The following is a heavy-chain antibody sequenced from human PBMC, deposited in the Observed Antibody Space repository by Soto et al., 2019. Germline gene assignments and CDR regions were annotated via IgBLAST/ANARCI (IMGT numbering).Heavy chain of an antibody. CDR3: ARQTNILTGYENYGMDV. CDR1: GYSFTSYW. V-gene: IGHV5-51*01. D-gene: IGHD3-9*01. CDR2: IYPGDSDT. J-gene: IGHJ6*02. Sequence: GESLKISCKGSGYSFTSYWIGWVRQMPGKGLEWMGIIYPGDSDTRYSPSFQGQVTISADKSISTAYLQWSSLKASDTAMYYCARQTNILTGYENYGMDVWGQGATVTVSS.